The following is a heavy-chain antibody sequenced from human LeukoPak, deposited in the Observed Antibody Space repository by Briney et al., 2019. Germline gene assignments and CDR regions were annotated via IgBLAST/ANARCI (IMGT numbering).Heavy chain of an antibody. CDR1: GFTFSSYG. V-gene: IGHV3-33*01. CDR3: ARDAGHHYDFWSGYFSSDAGRPFDI. Sequence: PGRSLRLSCAASGFTFSSYGMDWVRQASGKGLEWVAVIWYDGSNKYYADSVKGRFTISRDNSKNTLYLQMNSLRAEDTAVYYCARDAGHHYDFWSGYFSSDAGRPFDIWGQGTMVTVSS. CDR2: IWYDGSNK. J-gene: IGHJ3*02. D-gene: IGHD3-3*01.